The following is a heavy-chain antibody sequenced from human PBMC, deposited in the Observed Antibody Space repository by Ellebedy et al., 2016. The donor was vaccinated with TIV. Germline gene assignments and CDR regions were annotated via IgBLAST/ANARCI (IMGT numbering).Heavy chain of an antibody. CDR1: EFTFSSHW. J-gene: IGHJ3*01. D-gene: IGHD3-3*01. CDR2: INSDGSST. CDR3: ARDRGITILGVITPGALDL. Sequence: GESLKISXAASEFTFSSHWMHWVRQAPGKGLVWVSRINSDGSSTGYADSVKGRFTISRDNAKNTLYLQMNSLRAEDTALYYCARDRGITILGVITPGALDLWGQGTVVTVSS. V-gene: IGHV3-74*01.